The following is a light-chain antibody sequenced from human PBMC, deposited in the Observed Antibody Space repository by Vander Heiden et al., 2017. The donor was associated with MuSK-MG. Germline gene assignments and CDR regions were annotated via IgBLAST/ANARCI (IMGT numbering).Light chain of an antibody. CDR2: DAS. J-gene: IGKJ2*01. Sequence: DIQMTQSPSSLSASVGDRVTMTCQASQDITNYLNWYQQKPGKAPKLRIYDASNLETGVPSRCSRNGSGTDFTVTISSLQPEDIATDYGQQDDNLPDTFGQGTKMEIK. V-gene: IGKV1-33*01. CDR3: QQDDNLPDT. CDR1: QDITNY.